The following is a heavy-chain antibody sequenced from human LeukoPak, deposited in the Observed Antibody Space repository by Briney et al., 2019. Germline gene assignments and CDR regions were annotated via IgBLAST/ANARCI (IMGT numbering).Heavy chain of an antibody. V-gene: IGHV3-53*01. CDR3: ARGGSYLSAFDI. D-gene: IGHD1-26*01. Sequence: PGGSLRLSCTASGFTFGDYAMSWFRQAPGKGLEWVSIIYSGGSTFYADSVKGRFTFSRDNSKNTLYLQMNSLRAEDTAVYYCARGGSYLSAFDIWGQGTMVTVSS. CDR1: GFTFGDYA. J-gene: IGHJ3*02. CDR2: IYSGGST.